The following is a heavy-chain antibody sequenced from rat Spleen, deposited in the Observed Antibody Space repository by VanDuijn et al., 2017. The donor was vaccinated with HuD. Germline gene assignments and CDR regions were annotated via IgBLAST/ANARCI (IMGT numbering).Heavy chain of an antibody. CDR1: GFTFSDYY. D-gene: IGHD4-1*01. Sequence: EVQLVESDGGLVQPGRSLKLSCAASGFTFSDYYMAWVRQAPTKGLEWVAYISSGGGGIYYPDSVKGRFTISRDNAKSTLYLQMDSLRSEDTATYYCARTGGDYFDYWGQGVMVTVSS. CDR3: ARTGGDYFDY. V-gene: IGHV5-25*01. J-gene: IGHJ2*01. CDR2: ISSGGGGI.